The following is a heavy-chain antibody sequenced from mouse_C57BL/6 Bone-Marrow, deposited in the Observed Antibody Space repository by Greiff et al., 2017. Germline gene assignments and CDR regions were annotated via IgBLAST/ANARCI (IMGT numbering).Heavy chain of an antibody. CDR3: ARDYSNPGV. CDR2: IDPSDSYT. J-gene: IGHJ1*03. CDR1: GYTFTSYW. V-gene: IGHV1-50*01. D-gene: IGHD2-5*01. Sequence: QVQLQQPGAELVKPGASVKLSCKASGYTFTSYWMQWVKQRPGQGLEWIGEIDPSDSYTNYNQKFKGKATLTVDTSSSTAYMQLRSLTSEDSAVYYCARDYSNPGVWGTGTTVTVSS.